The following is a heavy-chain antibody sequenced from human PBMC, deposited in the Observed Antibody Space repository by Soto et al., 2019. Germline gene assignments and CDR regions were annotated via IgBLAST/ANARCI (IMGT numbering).Heavy chain of an antibody. D-gene: IGHD6-25*01. Sequence: QVQLVESGGGVVQPGRSLRLSCAASGFTFSSYGMHWVRQAPGKGLEWVAVIWYDGSNKYYADSVKGRFTISRDNSKNTLYLQMNSLRAEDTAVYYCARDSRLTRRNWSDPRGQGTLVTVSS. J-gene: IGHJ5*02. CDR1: GFTFSSYG. CDR2: IWYDGSNK. CDR3: ARDSRLTRRNWSDP. V-gene: IGHV3-33*01.